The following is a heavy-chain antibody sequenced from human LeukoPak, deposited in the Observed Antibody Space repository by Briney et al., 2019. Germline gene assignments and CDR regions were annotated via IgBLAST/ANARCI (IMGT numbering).Heavy chain of an antibody. V-gene: IGHV4-59*01. CDR1: GDSMSTSY. CDR2: FYHSGT. J-gene: IGHJ4*02. D-gene: IGHD3-16*01. CDR3: ARGWRGDHFDY. Sequence: KASETLSLTCTVSGDSMSTSYWSWIRQPLGKGLEWIGYFYHSGTDYNPSLKSRVTISGDMSNNQFSPKLSSVTAADTAIYYCARGWRGDHFDYWGQGTLVSVSS.